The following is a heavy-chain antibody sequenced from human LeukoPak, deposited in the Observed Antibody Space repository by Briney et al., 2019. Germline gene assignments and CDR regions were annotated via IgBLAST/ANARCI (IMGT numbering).Heavy chain of an antibody. V-gene: IGHV3-30*02. CDR3: AKDRDGYNYKDY. CDR2: IRYDGSNK. CDR1: GFTFSSCG. Sequence: GGSLRLSCAASGFTFSSCGMHWVRQAPGKGLEWVAFIRYDGSNKYYADSVKGRFTISRDNSKNTLYLQMNSLRAEDTAVYYCAKDRDGYNYKDYWGQGTLVTVSS. D-gene: IGHD5-24*01. J-gene: IGHJ4*02.